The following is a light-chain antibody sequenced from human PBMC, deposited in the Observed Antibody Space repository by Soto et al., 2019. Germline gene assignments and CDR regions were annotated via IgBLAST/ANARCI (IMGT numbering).Light chain of an antibody. CDR2: AAS. J-gene: IGKJ1*01. V-gene: IGKV1-27*01. Sequence: DIQMTQSPSSLFASVGDRVTITCRASQGISNYLAWYQQKPGKDPKLMIYAASTLQSGVPSRFSGSGSGTDFSLTISSLQPEDVANYYCQKYNSAPWTFGQGTKVEIK. CDR3: QKYNSAPWT. CDR1: QGISNY.